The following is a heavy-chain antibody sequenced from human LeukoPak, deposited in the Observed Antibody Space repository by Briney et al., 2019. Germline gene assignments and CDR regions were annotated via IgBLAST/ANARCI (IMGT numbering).Heavy chain of an antibody. CDR3: ARGPPPYYDILTGPFDY. J-gene: IGHJ4*02. CDR2: INPNSGGT. D-gene: IGHD3-9*01. CDR1: GYTFTGYY. Sequence: ASVKVSCKASGYTFTGYYMHWVRQAPGQGLEWMGWINPNSGGTNYAQKFQGWVTMTRDTSISTAYMELSRLRSDDTAVYYCARGPPPYYDILTGPFDYWGQGTLSPSPQ. V-gene: IGHV1-2*04.